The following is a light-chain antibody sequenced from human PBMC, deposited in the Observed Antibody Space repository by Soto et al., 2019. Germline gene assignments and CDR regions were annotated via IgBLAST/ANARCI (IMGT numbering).Light chain of an antibody. V-gene: IGKV3-15*01. J-gene: IGKJ2*01. CDR2: AAS. Sequence: EIVMTQSPATLSVSPGERATLSCRASQSVSYNLAWYQRKPGQAPSLLIYAASTMATGIPARFSGSGSGTEFTLTISSLQSEDFAVYYCQQYNNWPPYTFGQGTKLEIK. CDR1: QSVSYN. CDR3: QQYNNWPPYT.